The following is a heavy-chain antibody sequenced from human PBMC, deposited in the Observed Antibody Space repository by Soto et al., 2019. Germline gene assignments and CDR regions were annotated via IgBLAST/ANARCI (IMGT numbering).Heavy chain of an antibody. CDR3: ARAGITMISAHFDY. CDR2: INHSGST. Sequence: SETLSLTCAVYGGSFSGYYWSWIRQPPGKGLEWIGEINHSGSTNYNPSLKSRVTISVDTSKNQFSLKLSSVTAADTAVYYCARAGITMISAHFDYWGQGTLVTVS. CDR1: GGSFSGYY. V-gene: IGHV4-34*01. D-gene: IGHD3-22*01. J-gene: IGHJ4*02.